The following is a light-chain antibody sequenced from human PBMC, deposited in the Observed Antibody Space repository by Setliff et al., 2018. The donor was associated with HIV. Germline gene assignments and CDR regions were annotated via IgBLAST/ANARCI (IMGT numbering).Light chain of an antibody. CDR3: SSYAITNTLP. V-gene: IGLV2-14*01. Sequence: ALTQPASASGSPGQSITISCTGTSSDVGGYSYVSWYQQHPGRAPKLIIYEVKNRPSGVSSRFSGSKSGNTASLTISGLQAEDEADYYCSSYAITNTLPFGTGTRSPS. J-gene: IGLJ1*01. CDR2: EVK. CDR1: SSDVGGYSY.